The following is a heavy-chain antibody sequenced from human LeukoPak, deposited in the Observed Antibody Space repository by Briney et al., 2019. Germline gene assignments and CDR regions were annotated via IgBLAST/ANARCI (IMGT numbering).Heavy chain of an antibody. D-gene: IGHD3-3*01. J-gene: IGHJ4*02. V-gene: IGHV3-21*01. Sequence: GGSRRLSCAASGFTFSSYSMNWVRQAPGKGLEWVSSISSSSSYIYYADSVKGRFTISRDNSKNTLYLQMNSLRAEDTAVYYCARDLPNYDFWSGPSYFDYWGQGTLVTVSS. CDR3: ARDLPNYDFWSGPSYFDY. CDR2: ISSSSSYI. CDR1: GFTFSSYS.